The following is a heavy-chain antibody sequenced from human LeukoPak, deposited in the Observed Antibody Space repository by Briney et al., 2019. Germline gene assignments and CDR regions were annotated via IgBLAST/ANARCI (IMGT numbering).Heavy chain of an antibody. V-gene: IGHV4-34*01. J-gene: IGHJ4*02. CDR1: GGSFSGYY. Sequence: PSETLSLTCAVSGGSFSGYYWSWIRQPPGKGLEWIGEINHSGSTNYNPSLKSRVTISVDTSKNQFSLKLSSVTAADTAVYYCARGRVGENGVIDYAYYLDYWGEGTLVTVSS. D-gene: IGHD3-16*02. CDR2: INHSGST. CDR3: ARGRVGENGVIDYAYYLDY.